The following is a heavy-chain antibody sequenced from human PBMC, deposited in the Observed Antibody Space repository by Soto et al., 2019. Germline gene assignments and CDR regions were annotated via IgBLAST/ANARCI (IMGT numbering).Heavy chain of an antibody. CDR3: ARESGDLYVDFDY. V-gene: IGHV3-23*01. J-gene: IGHJ4*02. CDR1: GFTFSSYA. CDR2: ISGSGGST. D-gene: IGHD5-12*01. Sequence: SLRLSCAASGFTFSSYAMSWVRQAPGKGLEWVAAISGSGGSTYYADSVKGRFTITRDNSKNTLYLQMNSLRAEDTAVYYCARESGDLYVDFDYWGQGTLVTVSS.